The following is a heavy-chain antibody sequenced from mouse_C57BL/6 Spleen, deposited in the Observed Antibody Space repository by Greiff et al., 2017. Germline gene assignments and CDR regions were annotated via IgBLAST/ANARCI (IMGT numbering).Heavy chain of an antibody. Sequence: EVQGVESGEGLVKPGGSLKLSCAASGFTFSSYAMSWVRQTPEKRLEWVAYISSGGDYIYYADTVKGRFTISRDNARNTLYLQMSSLKSEDTAMYYCTRGDDYAWFAYWGQGTLVTVSA. CDR1: GFTFSSYA. D-gene: IGHD2-4*01. CDR2: ISSGGDYI. J-gene: IGHJ3*01. CDR3: TRGDDYAWFAY. V-gene: IGHV5-9-1*02.